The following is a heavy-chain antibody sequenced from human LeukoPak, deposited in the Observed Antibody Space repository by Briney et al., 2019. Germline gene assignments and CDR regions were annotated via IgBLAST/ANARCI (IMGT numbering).Heavy chain of an antibody. J-gene: IGHJ4*02. CDR1: GGSISSYY. D-gene: IGHD3-22*01. CDR2: IYTSGST. V-gene: IGHV4-4*07. CDR3: ARGPEDSSGYYPFDY. Sequence: ETLSLTCTVSGGSISSYYWSWIRQPAGKGLEWIGRIYTSGSTNYNPSLKSRVTMSVDTSKNQFSLKLSSVTAADTAVYYCARGPEDSSGYYPFDYWGQGTLVTVSS.